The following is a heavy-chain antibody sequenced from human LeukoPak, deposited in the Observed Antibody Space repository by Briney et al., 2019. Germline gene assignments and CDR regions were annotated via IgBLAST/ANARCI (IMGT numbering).Heavy chain of an antibody. CDR1: GYTFTSKT. V-gene: IGHV7-4-1*02. D-gene: IGHD3-16*01. CDR3: ARSVIMTDFYYYGMDV. CDR2: INTNTGNP. J-gene: IGHJ6*01. Sequence: ASVKVSCKASGYTFTSKTINWVRQAPGQGLEWMGWINTNTGNPAYAQGFTGRFVFSLDTSVSTAYLQISSLKAEDSDVYYCARSVIMTDFYYYGMDVWEEGTTVTVSS.